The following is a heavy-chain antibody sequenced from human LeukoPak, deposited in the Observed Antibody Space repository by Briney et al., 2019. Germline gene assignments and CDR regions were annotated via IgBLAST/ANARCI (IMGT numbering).Heavy chain of an antibody. CDR3: AKFRGIPTTVTQD. CDR1: GFTFRNYA. Sequence: PGGSLRLSCAASGFTFRNYAMGWVRQDPGKGLEWVSTSSGSGDDTYYADSVKGRFTISRDNSKNTLYLQMSGLRAEDTAVYYCAKFRGIPTTVTQDWGQGTLVTVSS. J-gene: IGHJ1*01. CDR2: SSGSGDDT. D-gene: IGHD4-17*01. V-gene: IGHV3-23*01.